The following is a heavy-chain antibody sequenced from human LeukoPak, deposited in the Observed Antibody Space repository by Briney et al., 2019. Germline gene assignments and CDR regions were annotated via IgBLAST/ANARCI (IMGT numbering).Heavy chain of an antibody. Sequence: GGSLRLSCAASGFTFDDYAMHWVRQAPGKGLEWVSGISWNSGSIGYADSVKGRSTISRDNAKNSLYLQMNSLRAEDTALYYCAKANLHSGYDYYFDYWGQGTLVTVSS. D-gene: IGHD5-12*01. CDR2: ISWNSGSI. CDR1: GFTFDDYA. V-gene: IGHV3-9*01. CDR3: AKANLHSGYDYYFDY. J-gene: IGHJ4*02.